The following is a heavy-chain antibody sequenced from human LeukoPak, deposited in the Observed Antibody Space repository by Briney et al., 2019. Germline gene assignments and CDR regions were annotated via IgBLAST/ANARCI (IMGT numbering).Heavy chain of an antibody. J-gene: IGHJ3*02. Sequence: TSETLSLTCTVSGGSISSYYWSWIRQPPGKGLEWIGYTYNRGSTNYNPSLKSRVTILVDTSKNQFSLKLRSVTAADTAVYYCARDRLGIAVAGDAFDIWGQGTLVTVSS. D-gene: IGHD6-19*01. CDR2: TYNRGST. V-gene: IGHV4-59*01. CDR3: ARDRLGIAVAGDAFDI. CDR1: GGSISSYY.